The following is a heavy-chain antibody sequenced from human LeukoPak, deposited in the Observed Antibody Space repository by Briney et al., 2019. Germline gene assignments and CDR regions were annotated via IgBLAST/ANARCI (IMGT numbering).Heavy chain of an antibody. CDR2: IYYSGST. J-gene: IGHJ4*02. Sequence: SETLPLTCTVSGGSISSYYWSWIRQPPGKGLEWIGYIYYSGSTNYNPSLKSRVTISVGTSKNQFSLKLSSVTAADTAVYYCARASKHIVVVTDWGQGTLVTVSS. D-gene: IGHD2-21*02. V-gene: IGHV4-59*13. CDR3: ARASKHIVVVTD. CDR1: GGSISSYY.